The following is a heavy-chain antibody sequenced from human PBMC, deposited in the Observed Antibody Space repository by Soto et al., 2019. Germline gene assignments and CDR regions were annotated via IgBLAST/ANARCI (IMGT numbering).Heavy chain of an antibody. D-gene: IGHD3-3*01. CDR3: AREQRVRFLEWLSTQYYYYYYGMDV. CDR2: ISYDGSNK. Sequence: GGSLRLSCAASGFTFSSYAMHWVRQAPGKGLEWVAVISYDGSNKYYADSVKGRFTISRDNSKNTLYLQMNSMRAEDTDVYYCAREQRVRFLEWLSTQYYYYYYGMDVWGQGTTVTVSS. CDR1: GFTFSSYA. J-gene: IGHJ6*02. V-gene: IGHV3-30-3*01.